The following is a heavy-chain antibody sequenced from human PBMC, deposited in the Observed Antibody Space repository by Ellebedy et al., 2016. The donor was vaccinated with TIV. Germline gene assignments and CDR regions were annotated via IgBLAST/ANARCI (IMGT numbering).Heavy chain of an antibody. CDR3: ARDPQASYCGGDCTPAPWFDP. J-gene: IGHJ5*02. Sequence: ASVKVSCXASGGTFSSYAISWVRQAPGQGLEWMGWINPNSGGTNYAQKFQGWVTMTRDTSISTAYMELSRLRSDDTAVYYCARDPQASYCGGDCTPAPWFDPWGQGTLVTVSS. V-gene: IGHV1-2*04. D-gene: IGHD2-21*02. CDR1: GGTFSSYA. CDR2: INPNSGGT.